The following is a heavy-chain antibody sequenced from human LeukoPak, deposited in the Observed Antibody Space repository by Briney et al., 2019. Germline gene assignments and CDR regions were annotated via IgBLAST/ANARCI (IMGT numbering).Heavy chain of an antibody. Sequence: GGSLRLSCAASGFTSGCCAMSWVRQAPGKGLEWVSGISGSGGSTYYADSVKGRFTISRDNSKNTLYLQMNSLRAEDTAVYYCAKGGGWSPAVLFDYWGQGTLVTVSS. J-gene: IGHJ4*02. CDR1: GFTSGCCA. CDR3: AKGGGWSPAVLFDY. CDR2: ISGSGGST. V-gene: IGHV3-23*01. D-gene: IGHD6-19*01.